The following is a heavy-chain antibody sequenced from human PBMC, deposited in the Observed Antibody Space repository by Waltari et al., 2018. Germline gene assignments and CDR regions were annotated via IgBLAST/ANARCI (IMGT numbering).Heavy chain of an antibody. J-gene: IGHJ6*02. V-gene: IGHV4-4*07. Sequence: QVQLQESGPGLLKPSETLSLTCNVSDSSIRDYYWSWSRQPAGKGLEWIGRIYTSGSTNYNPSFKSRVTMSVDTSKSQFSLRLTSVTAADTGVYYCAGNGFGDLYGMDVWGQGTTVTVSS. CDR3: AGNGFGDLYGMDV. D-gene: IGHD4-17*01. CDR1: DSSIRDYY. CDR2: IYTSGST.